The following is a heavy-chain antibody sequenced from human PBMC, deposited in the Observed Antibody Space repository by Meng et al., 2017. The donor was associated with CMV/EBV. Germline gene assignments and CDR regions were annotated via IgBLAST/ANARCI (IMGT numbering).Heavy chain of an antibody. D-gene: IGHD2-15*01. V-gene: IGHV3-48*04. CDR2: ISSSSSTI. J-gene: IGHJ4*02. CDR3: ARIGLRGYCSGGSCYDFDY. CDR1: GFTFSSYS. Sequence: GGSLRLSCAASGFTFSSYSMNWVRQAPGKGLEWVSYISSSSSTIYYADSVKGRFTISRDNAKNSLDLQMNSLRAEDTAVYYCARIGLRGYCSGGSCYDFDYWGQGTLVTVSS.